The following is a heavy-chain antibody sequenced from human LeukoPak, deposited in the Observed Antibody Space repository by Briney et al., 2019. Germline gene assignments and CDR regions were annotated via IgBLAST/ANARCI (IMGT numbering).Heavy chain of an antibody. CDR3: AREVAYCAGDCSPA. CDR1: GFTLSSYT. V-gene: IGHV3-21*06. J-gene: IGHJ5*02. Sequence: WGSLRLSCASSGFTLSSYTRNGVRQARGRGLEWVSSISVSSIFMYYADSVKGRFTISRDNAKNAMYLLMNSLRAEDTAVYFCAREVAYCAGDCSPAWGQGTLVTVSS. CDR2: ISVSSIFM. D-gene: IGHD2-21*02.